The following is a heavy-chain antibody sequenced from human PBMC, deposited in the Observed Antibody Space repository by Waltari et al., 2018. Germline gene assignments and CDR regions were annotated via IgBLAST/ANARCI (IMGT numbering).Heavy chain of an antibody. CDR3: ASPRNYPNYYYYYGMDV. CDR1: GGPFSISA. V-gene: IGHV1-69*01. CDR2: IIPIFGTA. D-gene: IGHD4-4*01. J-gene: IGHJ6*02. Sequence: QVQLVQSGAEVKKPGSPVKVSCKASGGPFSISAISWVRRAPGQGLEWMGGIIPIFGTATYAQKFQGRVTITADESTSTAYMELSSLRSEDTAVYYCASPRNYPNYYYYYGMDVWGQGTTVTVSS.